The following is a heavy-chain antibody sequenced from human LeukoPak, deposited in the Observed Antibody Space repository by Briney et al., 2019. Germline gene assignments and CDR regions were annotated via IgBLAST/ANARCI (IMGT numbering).Heavy chain of an antibody. V-gene: IGHV3-21*06. CDR2: ISSSSSHI. D-gene: IGHD2-2*01. Sequence: PGGSLRLSCVASGFIFSSYSMNWVRQAPGKGLQWVSPISSSSSHILYADSVKGRFTISRDNANNLLYLQMNSLRVEDTAVYYCATRYCTTTNCYALDYWGQGTLVTVSS. J-gene: IGHJ4*02. CDR3: ATRYCTTTNCYALDY. CDR1: GFIFSSYS.